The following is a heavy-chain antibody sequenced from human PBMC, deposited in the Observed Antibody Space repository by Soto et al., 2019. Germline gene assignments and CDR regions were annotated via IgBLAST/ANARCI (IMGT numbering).Heavy chain of an antibody. V-gene: IGHV3-33*01. Sequence: QVQLVESGGGVVQPGRSLRLSCAASGFTFSSYGMHWVRQAPGKGLEWVAVIWYDGSNKYYADSVKGRFTISRDNSKNTLYLQMTSLRAEDTAVYYCAREGGAARPGGNYYYYYMDVWGKGTTVTVSS. CDR2: IWYDGSNK. CDR1: GFTFSSYG. J-gene: IGHJ6*03. CDR3: AREGGAARPGGNYYYYYMDV. D-gene: IGHD6-6*01.